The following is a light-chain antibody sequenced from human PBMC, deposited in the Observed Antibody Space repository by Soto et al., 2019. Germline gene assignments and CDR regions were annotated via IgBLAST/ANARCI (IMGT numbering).Light chain of an antibody. V-gene: IGLV2-11*01. CDR3: CSYAGSYTFV. CDR2: DVS. Sequence: QSALTQPRSVSGSHGQSVTISCTGTRSDVGGYNYVSWYQQHPGKAPKLMIYDVSKRPSGVPDRFSGSKSGNTASLTISGLQAEDEADYYCCSYAGSYTFVFGTGTKVTAL. CDR1: RSDVGGYNY. J-gene: IGLJ1*01.